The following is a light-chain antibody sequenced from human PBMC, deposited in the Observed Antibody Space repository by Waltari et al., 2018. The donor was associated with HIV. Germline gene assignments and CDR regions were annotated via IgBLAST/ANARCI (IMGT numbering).Light chain of an antibody. Sequence: EIVLTQSPGTLSLSPGERATLSCRASQSVGSSYLAWYQQKPGQAPRLLIYGASTRATGIPDRFSGSGSGTDFSLTISRLEPEDFAVYYCQQYGSSTSYTFGQGTKLEIK. CDR2: GAS. CDR1: QSVGSSY. V-gene: IGKV3-20*01. J-gene: IGKJ2*01. CDR3: QQYGSSTSYT.